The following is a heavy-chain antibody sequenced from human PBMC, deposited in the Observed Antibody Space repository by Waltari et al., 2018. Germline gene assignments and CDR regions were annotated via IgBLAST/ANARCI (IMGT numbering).Heavy chain of an antibody. V-gene: IGHV3-21*01. CDR2: ISSSSSYI. D-gene: IGHD3-3*01. CDR3: ARGWTGQLRAFDI. Sequence: EVQLVESGGGLVKPGGYLRLSCAASGFTFSSYSMNWVRQAPGKGLEWVSSISSSSSYIYYADSVKGRFTISRDNAKNSLYLQMNSLRAEDTAVYYCARGWTGQLRAFDIWGQGTMVTVSS. CDR1: GFTFSSYS. J-gene: IGHJ3*02.